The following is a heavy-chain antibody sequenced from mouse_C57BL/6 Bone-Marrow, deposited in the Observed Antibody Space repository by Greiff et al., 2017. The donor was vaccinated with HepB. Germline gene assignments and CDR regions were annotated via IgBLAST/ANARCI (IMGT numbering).Heavy chain of an antibody. CDR3: TPYGSSYWYFDV. Sequence: VQLKQSGAELVRPGASVKLSCTASGFNIKDDYMHWVKQRPEQGLEWIGWIDPENGDTEYASKFQGKATITADTSSNTAYLQLSSLTSEDTAVYYCTPYGSSYWYFDVWGTGTTVTVSS. J-gene: IGHJ1*03. CDR2: IDPENGDT. D-gene: IGHD1-1*01. V-gene: IGHV14-4*01. CDR1: GFNIKDDY.